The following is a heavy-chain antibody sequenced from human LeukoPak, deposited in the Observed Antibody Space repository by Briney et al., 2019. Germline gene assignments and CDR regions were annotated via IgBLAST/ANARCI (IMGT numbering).Heavy chain of an antibody. CDR3: TRDRLSGAAAGNYYYYGMDV. D-gene: IGHD6-13*01. V-gene: IGHV3-21*01. CDR2: ISSGSSYI. J-gene: IGHJ6*02. CDR1: GFSFSSHW. Sequence: GGSLRLSCVASGFSFSSHWMSWVRQAPGKGLEWVSSISSGSSYIYYVDSVKGRFTISRDNAKNLLFLQMNSLRVEDTAVYYCTRDRLSGAAAGNYYYYGMDVWGQGTTVTVSS.